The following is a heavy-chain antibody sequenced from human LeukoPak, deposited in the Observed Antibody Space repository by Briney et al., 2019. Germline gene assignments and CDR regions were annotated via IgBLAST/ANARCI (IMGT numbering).Heavy chain of an antibody. D-gene: IGHD4-17*01. CDR2: IYYSGST. CDR1: GGSISSYY. J-gene: IGHJ4*02. V-gene: IGHV4-59*01. CDR3: ARESVTTGYFDY. Sequence: SETLSLTCTVSGGSISSYYWSWIRQPPGKGLEWIGYIYYSGSTNYNPSLKSRVTISVDTSKNQLSLKLSSVTAADTAVYYCARESVTTGYFDYWGQGTLVIVSS.